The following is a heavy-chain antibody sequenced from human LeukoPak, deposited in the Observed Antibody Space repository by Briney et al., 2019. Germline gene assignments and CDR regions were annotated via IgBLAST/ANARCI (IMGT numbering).Heavy chain of an antibody. Sequence: GGSLRLSCAASGFTFSSYGMHWVRQAPGKGLEWVAFIRYDGSNKYYADSVKGRFTISRDNSKNTLYLQMNSLRAEDTAVYYCARVITIFGVAPNGAFDIWGQGTMVTVSS. D-gene: IGHD3-3*01. J-gene: IGHJ3*02. V-gene: IGHV3-30*02. CDR3: ARVITIFGVAPNGAFDI. CDR2: IRYDGSNK. CDR1: GFTFSSYG.